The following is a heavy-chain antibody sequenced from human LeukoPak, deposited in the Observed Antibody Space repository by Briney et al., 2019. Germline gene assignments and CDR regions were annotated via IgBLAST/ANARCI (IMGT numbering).Heavy chain of an antibody. CDR3: ARDTYYYGSSGYAFDY. J-gene: IGHJ4*02. V-gene: IGHV3-7*01. D-gene: IGHD3-22*01. CDR2: IKQDGSEK. CDR1: GFTFSSYW. Sequence: GGSLRLSCAASGFTFSSYWMSWVRQAPGKGLEWVANIKQDGSEKYYVDSVKGRFTISRDNAKNSLYLQMNSLRAEDTAVYYCARDTYYYGSSGYAFDYWGQGTLVTVSS.